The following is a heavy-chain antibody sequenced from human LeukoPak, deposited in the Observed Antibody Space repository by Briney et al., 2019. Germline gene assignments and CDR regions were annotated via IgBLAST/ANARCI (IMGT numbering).Heavy chain of an antibody. J-gene: IGHJ3*02. CDR3: ARFLPSGELSHDAFDI. Sequence: SGPALVKPTQTLTLTCTFSGFSLSTSGMCVSWIRQPPGKALEWLARIDWDDDKYYSTSLKTRLTISKDTSKNQVVLTMTNMDPVDTATYYCARFLPSGELSHDAFDIWGQGTMVTVSS. CDR2: IDWDDDK. V-gene: IGHV2-70*11. D-gene: IGHD3-16*02. CDR1: GFSLSTSGMC.